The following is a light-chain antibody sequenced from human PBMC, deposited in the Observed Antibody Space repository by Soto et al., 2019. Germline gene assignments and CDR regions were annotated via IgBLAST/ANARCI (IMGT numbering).Light chain of an antibody. CDR2: GAS. Sequence: EIVMTQSPATLSVSPGERATLSCRASQSINSNLAWYQQKPGQAPRLLIYGASTRATGIPARFSGSGSGTRSTLAISRLQWEEFAVYYCLEHNSRPPLTFGQRSKVEIK. V-gene: IGKV3-15*01. CDR3: LEHNSRPPLT. J-gene: IGKJ1*01. CDR1: QSINSN.